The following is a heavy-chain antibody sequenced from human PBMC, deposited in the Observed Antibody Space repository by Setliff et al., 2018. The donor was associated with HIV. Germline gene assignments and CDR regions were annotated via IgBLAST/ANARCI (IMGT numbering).Heavy chain of an antibody. CDR1: GGSISNHY. Sequence: NPSETLSLTCSVSGGSISNHYWSWIRQPAGKGLEWIGYIYYGGSTNYNPSLKSRVTMSVDTSKNQFSLKLSSVTAADTAVYYCARSMGAFDYWGPGALVTVSS. CDR3: ARSMGAFDY. V-gene: IGHV4-59*11. J-gene: IGHJ4*02. D-gene: IGHD1-26*01. CDR2: IYYGGST.